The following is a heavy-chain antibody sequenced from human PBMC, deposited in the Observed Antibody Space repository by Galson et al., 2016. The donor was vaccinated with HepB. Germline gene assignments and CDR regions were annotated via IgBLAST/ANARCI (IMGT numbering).Heavy chain of an antibody. CDR2: ILNDGSNK. D-gene: IGHD5-24*01. V-gene: IGHV3-30*04. J-gene: IGHJ6*02. CDR1: GFTFSNNA. Sequence: SLRLSCAASGFTFSNNAMHWVRQAPDKGLEWVAAILNDGSNKYYADSVKGRFTISRDNSKNTLYVQMNSLRTEDTAVYYCARESRLQFNYDYYYGLDVWGQGTTVTVSS. CDR3: ARESRLQFNYDYYYGLDV.